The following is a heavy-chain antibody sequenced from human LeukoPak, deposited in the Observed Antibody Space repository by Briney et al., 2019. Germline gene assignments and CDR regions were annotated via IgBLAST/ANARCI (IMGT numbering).Heavy chain of an antibody. Sequence: SEILSLTCTVSGGSISSGRYYWSWIRQPAGKGLGWIGRISTSGSTNYNPSLRSRVTISVDTSKNQFSLRLSSVTAADTAVYYCGGSRDQLASPLGDYWGQGTLVTVSS. V-gene: IGHV4-61*02. D-gene: IGHD3-16*01. CDR1: GGSISSGRYY. J-gene: IGHJ4*02. CDR2: ISTSGST. CDR3: GGSRDQLASPLGDY.